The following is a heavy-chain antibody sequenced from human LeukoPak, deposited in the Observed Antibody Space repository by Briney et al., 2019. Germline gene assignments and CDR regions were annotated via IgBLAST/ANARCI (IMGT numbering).Heavy chain of an antibody. Sequence: SSETLSLTCTVSGGSISSYYWSWIRQPPGKGLEWIGYIYYSGSTNYNPSLKSRVTISVDTSKNQFSLKLSSVTAADTAVYYCARVASNYYDSSEDDYWGQGTLVTVSS. CDR2: IYYSGST. D-gene: IGHD3-22*01. CDR3: ARVASNYYDSSEDDY. V-gene: IGHV4-59*01. CDR1: GGSISSYY. J-gene: IGHJ4*02.